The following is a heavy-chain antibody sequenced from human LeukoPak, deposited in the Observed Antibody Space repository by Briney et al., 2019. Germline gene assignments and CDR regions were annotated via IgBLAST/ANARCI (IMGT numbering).Heavy chain of an antibody. J-gene: IGHJ6*02. CDR3: ARVFGYSSSSRAPYYYYGMDV. CDR1: GYTFTSYY. CDR2: INPSGGST. Sequence: GASVKVSCKASGYTFTSYYMHWVRQAPGQGLEWMGIINPSGGSTSYAQKFQGRVTMTRDTSTSTVYMELSSLRSDDTAVYYCARVFGYSSSSRAPYYYYGMDVWGQGTTVTVSS. V-gene: IGHV1-46*01. D-gene: IGHD6-6*01.